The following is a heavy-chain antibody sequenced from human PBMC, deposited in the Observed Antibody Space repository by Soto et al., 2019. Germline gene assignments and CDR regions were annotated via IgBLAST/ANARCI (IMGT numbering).Heavy chain of an antibody. Sequence: ASVKVSCKASGYTFTSYAMHWVRQAPGQRLEWMGWINAGNGNTKYSQKFQGRVTITRDTSASTAYMELSSLRSEDTAVYYCASGPGRVVITRGFDYWGQGTLVTVSS. D-gene: IGHD3-22*01. V-gene: IGHV1-3*01. CDR3: ASGPGRVVITRGFDY. CDR1: GYTFTSYA. CDR2: INAGNGNT. J-gene: IGHJ4*02.